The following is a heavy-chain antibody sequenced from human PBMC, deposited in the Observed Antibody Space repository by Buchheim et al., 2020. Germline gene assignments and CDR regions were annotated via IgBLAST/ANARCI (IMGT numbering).Heavy chain of an antibody. CDR3: ARGYYGSGSYYTAFYYGMDV. CDR2: ISYDGSNK. Sequence: QVQLVESGGGVVQPGRSLRLSCAASGFTFSSYGMHWVRQAPGKGLEWVAVISYDGSNKYYADSVKGRFTISRDNSKNKLYLQMNSLRAEDTAVYYCARGYYGSGSYYTAFYYGMDVWGQGTT. D-gene: IGHD3-10*01. CDR1: GFTFSSYG. J-gene: IGHJ6*02. V-gene: IGHV3-30*03.